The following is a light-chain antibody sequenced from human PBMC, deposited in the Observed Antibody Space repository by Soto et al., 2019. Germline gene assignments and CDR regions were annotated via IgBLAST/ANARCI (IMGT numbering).Light chain of an antibody. V-gene: IGKV3-15*01. CDR3: QQHGDSPIT. J-gene: IGKJ5*01. CDR2: GAS. CDR1: QSVSSN. Sequence: IEMTHSPATLSVSPCERATLSFRASQSVSSNLVWYQQKPGQAPRLLIYGASTRVTGIPARFSGSGSGTDFTLTISSLEPEDFAVYYCQQHGDSPITFGQGTRLEIK.